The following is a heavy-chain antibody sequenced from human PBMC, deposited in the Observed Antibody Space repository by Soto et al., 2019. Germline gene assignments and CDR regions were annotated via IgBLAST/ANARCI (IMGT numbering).Heavy chain of an antibody. J-gene: IGHJ5*02. CDR1: GCSISSYY. Sequence: VQLQESGPGLVKSSETLSLTCTVSGCSISSYYWSWIRQPAVKGLEWIGRVYTSGSTNYNPSLQSRVTMSVDTSKNQFSLKLNSVTAADTAVYYCASFVWSSSFRWFDPWGQGTLGTVSS. D-gene: IGHD6-6*01. CDR2: VYTSGST. CDR3: ASFVWSSSFRWFDP. V-gene: IGHV4-4*07.